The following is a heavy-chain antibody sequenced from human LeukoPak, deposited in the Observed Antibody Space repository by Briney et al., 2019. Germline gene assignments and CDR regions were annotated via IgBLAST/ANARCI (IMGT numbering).Heavy chain of an antibody. V-gene: IGHV3-23*01. D-gene: IGHD3-10*01. J-gene: IGHJ5*02. CDR1: GFTFSSYA. CDR3: AKDSGGALLWFGTNWFDP. CDR2: ISGSGGST. Sequence: GGSLRLSCAASGFTFSSYAMSWVRQAPGKGLEWVSAISGSGGSTYYADSVKGRFTISRDNSKNTLYLQMNSLRAEDTAVYYCAKDSGGALLWFGTNWFDPWGQGTLVTVSS.